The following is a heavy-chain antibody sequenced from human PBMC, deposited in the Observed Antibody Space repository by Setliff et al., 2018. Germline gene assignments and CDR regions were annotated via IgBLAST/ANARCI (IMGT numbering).Heavy chain of an antibody. CDR2: IDWDDDK. Sequence: GSGPTLVNPTQTLTLTCTFSGFSLSTDGVSVSWLRQPPGKALEWLARIDWDDDKFYTTSLKTRLTISKDTSKNQVVLTMTNMDPVDTGTYYCARAHYGSGSCGALQVWGQGTLVTVPS. J-gene: IGHJ3*01. V-gene: IGHV2-70*04. CDR3: ARAHYGSGSCGALQV. CDR1: GFSLSTDGVS. D-gene: IGHD3-10*01.